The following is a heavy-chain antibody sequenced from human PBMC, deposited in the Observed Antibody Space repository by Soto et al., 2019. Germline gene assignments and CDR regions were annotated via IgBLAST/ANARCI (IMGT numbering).Heavy chain of an antibody. CDR2: ISYDGSNK. Sequence: GGSLRLSCAASGFTFSSYGMHWVRQAPGKGLEWVAVISYDGSNKYYADSVKGRFTISRDNSKNTLYLQMNSLRAEDTAVYYCAKEGTGIAAAGTDYYYGMDVWGQGTTVTVSS. J-gene: IGHJ6*02. CDR1: GFTFSSYG. V-gene: IGHV3-30*18. D-gene: IGHD6-13*01. CDR3: AKEGTGIAAAGTDYYYGMDV.